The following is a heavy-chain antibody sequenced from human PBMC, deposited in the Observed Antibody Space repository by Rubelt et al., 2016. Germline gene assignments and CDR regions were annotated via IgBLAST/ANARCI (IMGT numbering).Heavy chain of an antibody. V-gene: IGHV3-23*01. Sequence: GGSLRLSCAASGFTFRSYAMNWVREAPGKGLEWVSAIGGSDERTYYADSVKGRFTISRDNAKNSLYLQMNSLRAEDTAVYYCARGPAYYDFWSGYCFFDYWGQGTLVTVSS. D-gene: IGHD3-3*01. CDR3: ARGPAYYDFWSGYCFFDY. CDR2: IGGSDERT. CDR1: GFTFRSYA. J-gene: IGHJ4*02.